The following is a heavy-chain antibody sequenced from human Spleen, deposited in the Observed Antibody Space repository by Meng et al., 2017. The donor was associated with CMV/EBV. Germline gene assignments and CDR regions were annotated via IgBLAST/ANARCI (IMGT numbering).Heavy chain of an antibody. CDR2: ISTYNGYT. CDR3: ARDLEVKGESRDIEVEQAAASVDY. CDR1: GYTFRTYG. J-gene: IGHJ4*02. D-gene: IGHD2-2*01. V-gene: IGHV1-18*01. Sequence: SVYVSCKASGYTFRTYGISWVRQAPGQGLEWMGWISTYNGYTNYAQKLQGRVTMTTDTSTNTAYMELRSLRSDDTAVYFCARDLEVKGESRDIEVEQAAASVDYWGQGTLVTVSS.